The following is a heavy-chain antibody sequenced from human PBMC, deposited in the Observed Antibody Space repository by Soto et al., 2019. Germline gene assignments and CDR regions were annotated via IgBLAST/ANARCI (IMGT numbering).Heavy chain of an antibody. CDR2: MNPNSGNT. CDR1: GYSFTSYD. V-gene: IGHV1-8*01. D-gene: IGHD1-1*01. J-gene: IGHJ4*02. Sequence: QVHLVQSGAEVKKPGASVKVSCKASGYSFTSYDINWVRQATGQGLEWLGWMNPNSGNTGYAQKFQGRVTMTRDTSINRAYMELSSLRSEDTAVYYCARNLPNTGRFDNWGQGTLVTVSS. CDR3: ARNLPNTGRFDN.